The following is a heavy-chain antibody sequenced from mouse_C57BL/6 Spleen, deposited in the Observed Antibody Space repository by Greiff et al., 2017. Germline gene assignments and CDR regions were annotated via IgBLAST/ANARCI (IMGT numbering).Heavy chain of an antibody. Sequence: QVQLQQPGAELVKPGASVKLSCKASGYTFTSYWMQWVKQRPGQGLEWIGEIDPSDSYTNYNQKFKGKATLTLDTSSSTAYMQLSSLTSEDSAVYYCARGGSSYWFAYWGQGTLVTVSA. J-gene: IGHJ3*01. D-gene: IGHD1-1*01. V-gene: IGHV1-50*01. CDR1: GYTFTSYW. CDR3: ARGGSSYWFAY. CDR2: IDPSDSYT.